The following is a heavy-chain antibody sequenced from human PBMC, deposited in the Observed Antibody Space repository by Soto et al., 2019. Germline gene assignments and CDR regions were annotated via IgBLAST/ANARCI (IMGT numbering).Heavy chain of an antibody. Sequence: ASVKVSCKASGYTFTSYGISWVRQAPGQGIEWMGWISAYNGNTNYAQRLQGRVTMTTDTSTSTAYMELRSLRSDDTAVYYCARLNYIWGSYRYTYYFDYWGQGTLVTVSS. V-gene: IGHV1-18*01. CDR1: GYTFTSYG. CDR3: ARLNYIWGSYRYTYYFDY. D-gene: IGHD3-16*02. J-gene: IGHJ4*02. CDR2: ISAYNGNT.